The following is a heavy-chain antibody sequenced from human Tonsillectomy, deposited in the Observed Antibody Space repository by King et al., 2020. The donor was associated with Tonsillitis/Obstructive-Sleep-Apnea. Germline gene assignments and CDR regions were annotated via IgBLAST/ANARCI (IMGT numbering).Heavy chain of an antibody. CDR1: GFTFSSYE. CDR3: ARDSLGWYFDL. J-gene: IGHJ2*01. V-gene: IGHV3-48*03. D-gene: IGHD5-12*01. CDR2: ISSSGSTI. Sequence: VQLVESGGGLVQPGGSLRLSCAASGFTFSSYEMNWVRQAPGKGLEWVSYISSSGSTIYYADSVKGRFNISRDNAKNSLYLQMNDLRAEDTAVYYCARDSLGWYFDLWGRGTLVSVSS.